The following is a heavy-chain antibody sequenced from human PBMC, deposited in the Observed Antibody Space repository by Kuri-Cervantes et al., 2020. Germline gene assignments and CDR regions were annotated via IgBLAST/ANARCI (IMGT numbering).Heavy chain of an antibody. Sequence: GGSLRLSCIASGFTFDDYAMHWVRQAPGKGLEWVSGISWNSGSIGYADSVKGRFTISRDNAKNSLYLQMNSLRAEDTAVYYCARDRSSWYRFDYWGQGTLVTVSS. CDR2: ISWNSGSI. CDR1: GFTFDDYA. D-gene: IGHD6-13*01. CDR3: ARDRSSWYRFDY. J-gene: IGHJ4*02. V-gene: IGHV3-9*01.